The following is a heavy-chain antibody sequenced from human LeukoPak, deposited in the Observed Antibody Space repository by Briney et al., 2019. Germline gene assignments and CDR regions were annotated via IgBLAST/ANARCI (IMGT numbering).Heavy chain of an antibody. J-gene: IGHJ4*02. Sequence: GASVKVSCKASGYTFTGYYMHWVRQAPGQGLEWMGWINPNSGGTNYAQKFQGRVTMTRDTSISTAYMELSRLRSDDTAVYYCARAWAIFGVVTFDYWGQGTLVTVSS. V-gene: IGHV1-2*02. D-gene: IGHD3-3*01. CDR2: INPNSGGT. CDR1: GYTFTGYY. CDR3: ARAWAIFGVVTFDY.